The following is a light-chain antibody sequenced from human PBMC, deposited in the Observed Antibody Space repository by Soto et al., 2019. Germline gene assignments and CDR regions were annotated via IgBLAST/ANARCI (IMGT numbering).Light chain of an antibody. J-gene: IGLJ1*01. Sequence: QSALTQPASVSGSPGQSITISCTGTSXDVGGYNYVSWYQQHPGKAPKLMIYEVSNRPSGVSNRFSGSKSGNTASLTISGLQAEGEADYYCSSYTSSSPYVFGTGTKVTVL. V-gene: IGLV2-14*01. CDR3: SSYTSSSPYV. CDR2: EVS. CDR1: SXDVGGYNY.